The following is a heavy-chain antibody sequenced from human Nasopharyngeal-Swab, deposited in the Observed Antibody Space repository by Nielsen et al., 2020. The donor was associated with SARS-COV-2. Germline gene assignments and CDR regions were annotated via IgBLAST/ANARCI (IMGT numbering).Heavy chain of an antibody. CDR2: INHSGST. D-gene: IGHD4-17*01. J-gene: IGHJ4*02. V-gene: IGHV4-34*01. Sequence: RQAPGKGLEWIGEINHSGSTNYNPSLKSRVTISVDTSKSQFSLKLSSVTAADTAVYYCARGYGDYDYWGQGTLVTVSS. CDR3: ARGYGDYDY.